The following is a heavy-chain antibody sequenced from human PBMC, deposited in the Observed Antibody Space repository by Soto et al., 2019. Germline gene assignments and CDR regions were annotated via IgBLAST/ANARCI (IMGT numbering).Heavy chain of an antibody. V-gene: IGHV3-74*01. J-gene: IGHJ4*02. CDR1: GFTFDSHW. D-gene: IGHD3-3*01. Sequence: ESGGVLVQPGGSLRLSCVASGFTFDSHWMHWVRKAPVEGLVWVSRIKTDGYAAAYADSVKGRFTSSRVSTKKTVYLQMNSLRVEDTVVYFCVRESGVGADWWGQGTLVTVSS. CDR2: IKTDGYAA. CDR3: VRESGVGADW.